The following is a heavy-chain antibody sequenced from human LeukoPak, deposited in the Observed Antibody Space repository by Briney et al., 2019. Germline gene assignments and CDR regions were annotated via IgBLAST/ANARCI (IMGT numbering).Heavy chain of an antibody. J-gene: IGHJ3*02. CDR1: GLTFSSYG. D-gene: IGHD3-10*01. CDR2: IWYDGSNK. CDR3: ARDPGDYYGSGSSDAFDI. Sequence: PGRSLRLSCAASGLTFSSYGMHWVRQATGKGLDWVAVIWYDGSNKYYAGSVRGRFTISRDNSKDTLYLQMNSLRAEDTAVYYCARDPGDYYGSGSSDAFDIWGQGRMVTVSS. V-gene: IGHV3-33*01.